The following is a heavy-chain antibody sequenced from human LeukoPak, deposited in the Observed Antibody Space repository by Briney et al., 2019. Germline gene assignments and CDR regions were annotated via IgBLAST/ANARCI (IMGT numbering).Heavy chain of an antibody. CDR1: GFTFNTYT. Sequence: PGGSLRLSCAASGFTFNTYTMNWVRQAPGKGLDWVSSITASSTAIYSADSVKGRFTISRDNAKNFLYLQMNSLRAEDTAVYYCARTYYDILTGYNPYFDYWGQGILVTVSS. V-gene: IGHV3-21*01. J-gene: IGHJ4*02. D-gene: IGHD3-9*01. CDR2: ITASSTAI. CDR3: ARTYYDILTGYNPYFDY.